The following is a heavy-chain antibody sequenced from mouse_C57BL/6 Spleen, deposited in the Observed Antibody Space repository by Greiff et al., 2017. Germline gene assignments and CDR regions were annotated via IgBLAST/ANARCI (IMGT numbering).Heavy chain of an antibody. V-gene: IGHV1-64*01. CDR2: IHPYSGST. Sequence: VQLQQSGAELVKPGASVKLSCKASGYTFTSYWMHWVKQRPGQGLEWIGMIHPYSGSTNYNEKFKSKATLTVDKSSSTAYMQLSSLTSEDSAVYCCARDVSSSYYAMDYWGQGTSVTVSS. J-gene: IGHJ4*01. CDR3: ARDVSSSYYAMDY. CDR1: GYTFTSYW. D-gene: IGHD1-1*01.